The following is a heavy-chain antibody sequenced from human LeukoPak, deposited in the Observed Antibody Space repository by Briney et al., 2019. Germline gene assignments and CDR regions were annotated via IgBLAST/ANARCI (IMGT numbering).Heavy chain of an antibody. V-gene: IGHV3-23*01. CDR1: GFPFSSYA. CDR3: AKIRFYYDSSFDYWYFDL. D-gene: IGHD3-22*01. J-gene: IGHJ2*01. Sequence: GGSLRLSCAASGFPFSSYAMGLVRQAPRKGLEWVSAITASSGGTYYADSVKGRFTISRDNSKNTLYLQINSLRAEDAAIYYCAKIRFYYDSSFDYWYFDLWGRGTLVTVSS. CDR2: ITASSGGT.